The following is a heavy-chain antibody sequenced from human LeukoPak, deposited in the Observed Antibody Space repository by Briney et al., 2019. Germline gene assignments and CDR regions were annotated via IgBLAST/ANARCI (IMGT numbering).Heavy chain of an antibody. CDR3: AKDLEDDIVVVPAAIRYY. CDR1: GFTFSSYA. CDR2: ISGSGGST. V-gene: IGHV3-23*01. J-gene: IGHJ4*02. Sequence: GGSLRLSCAASGFTFSSYAMSWVRQAPGKGLEWVSAISGSGGSTYYADSVKGRFTISRDNSKNTLYLHMNSLRAEDTAVYYCAKDLEDDIVVVPAAIRYYWGQGTLVTVSS. D-gene: IGHD2-2*02.